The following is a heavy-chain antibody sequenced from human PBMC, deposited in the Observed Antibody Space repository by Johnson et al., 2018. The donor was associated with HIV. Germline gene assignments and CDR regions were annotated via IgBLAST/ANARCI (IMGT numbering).Heavy chain of an antibody. CDR3: TTGELWNGYYLHDAFDI. D-gene: IGHD3-3*01. J-gene: IGHJ3*02. CDR2: ISGSGGTT. V-gene: IGHV3-23*04. CDR1: GFTFSSYV. Sequence: VQLVESGGGLIQPGGSLRLSCAASGFTFSSYVMSWVRQAPGKGLEWVSVISGSGGTTYYADSVKGRFTISRDNSKNTLYLQMNSLKTEDTAVYYCTTGELWNGYYLHDAFDIWGQGTMVTVSS.